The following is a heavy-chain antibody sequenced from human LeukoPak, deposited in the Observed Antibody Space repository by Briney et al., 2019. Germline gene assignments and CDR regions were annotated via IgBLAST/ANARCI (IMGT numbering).Heavy chain of an antibody. J-gene: IGHJ3*02. CDR3: ARGGGGQASHAFDI. CDR2: IYTSGST. V-gene: IGHV4-4*07. D-gene: IGHD2-15*01. CDR1: GGSISSYY. Sequence: SETLSLTCTVSGGSISSYYWSWIRQPAGKGLEWIGRIYTSGSTNYNPSLKSRVTMSVDTSKNQFSLKLSSVTAADTAVYHCARGGGGQASHAFDIWGQGTMVTVSS.